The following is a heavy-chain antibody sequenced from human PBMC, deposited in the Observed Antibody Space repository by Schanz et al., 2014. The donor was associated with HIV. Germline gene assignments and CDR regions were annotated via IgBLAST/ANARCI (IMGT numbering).Heavy chain of an antibody. CDR1: GGSFSYYA. J-gene: IGHJ4*02. V-gene: IGHV1-18*01. Sequence: QVQLVQSGAEVKKPGSSVKVSCKASGGSFSYYAINWVRQAPGQGLEWMGWISAYNGNTNYAQKFQGRLTMTTDTSTSTAYMERRSLRSDDTAVYYCARDRPVIVGATRADGGTDFDYWGQGTLVTVSS. CDR3: ARDRPVIVGATRADGGTDFDY. D-gene: IGHD1-26*01. CDR2: ISAYNGNT.